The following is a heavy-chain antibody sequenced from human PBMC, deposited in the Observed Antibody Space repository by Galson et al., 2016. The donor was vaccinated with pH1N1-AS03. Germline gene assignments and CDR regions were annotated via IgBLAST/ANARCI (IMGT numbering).Heavy chain of an antibody. CDR2: IYYTGTP. V-gene: IGHV4-39*02. CDR3: ARLKINDIFSGYLYDS. CDR1: GGSIRNSADY. J-gene: IGHJ4*02. Sequence: ETLSLTCTVSGGSIRNSADYWGWIRQPPGKGLEWIGNIYYTGTPFYNPSLNSRVTISVDTSVNHFSLKLFSVTAADTAVYYCARLKINDIFSGYLYDSWGQGTLVTVSS. D-gene: IGHD3-9*01.